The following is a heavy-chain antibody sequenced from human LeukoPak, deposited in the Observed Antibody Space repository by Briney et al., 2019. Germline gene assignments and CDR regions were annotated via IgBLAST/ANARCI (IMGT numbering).Heavy chain of an antibody. CDR3: ARDKAFGSRGLFFDYFDH. J-gene: IGHJ4*02. D-gene: IGHD3-10*01. Sequence: PGGSLRLSCVASGFTFRDFAMDWVRQAPGKGLEFISAISTDGGSTYYANSVKDRFTISRDNSKNTLYLQMGSLRTEDTAIYYCARDKAFGSRGLFFDYFDHGGKGTLVTVSS. V-gene: IGHV3-64*01. CDR1: GFTFRDFA. CDR2: ISTDGGST.